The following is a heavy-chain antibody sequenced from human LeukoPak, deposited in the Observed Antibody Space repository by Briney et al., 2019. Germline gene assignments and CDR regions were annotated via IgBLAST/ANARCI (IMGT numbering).Heavy chain of an antibody. CDR2: ISGSGGST. CDR3: ARVKAGDIVDP. CDR1: GFTFSSYA. J-gene: IGHJ5*02. D-gene: IGHD2-15*01. Sequence: GGSLRLSCAASGFTFSSYAMSWVRQAPGKGLEWVSAISGSGGSTYYADSVKGRFTISRDNAKNSLYLQMNSLRAEDTAVYYCARVKAGDIVDPWGQGTLVTVSS. V-gene: IGHV3-23*01.